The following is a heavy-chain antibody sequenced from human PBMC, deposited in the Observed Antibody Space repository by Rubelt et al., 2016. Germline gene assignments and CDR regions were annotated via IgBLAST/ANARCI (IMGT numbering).Heavy chain of an antibody. D-gene: IGHD6-19*01. CDR1: GYTFTGYY. J-gene: IGHJ4*02. CDR3: ARDLYKGPRWLVAY. CDR2: SDPNSGGT. Sequence: QVQLVQSGAEVKKPGASVKISCKASGYTFTGYYMHWVRQATGQGLEWMGWSDPNSGGTNYAQKFQCRVTRTRDTSISTSYMELSRLRSDDTAVYYCARDLYKGPRWLVAYWGQGTLVTVSS. V-gene: IGHV1-2*02.